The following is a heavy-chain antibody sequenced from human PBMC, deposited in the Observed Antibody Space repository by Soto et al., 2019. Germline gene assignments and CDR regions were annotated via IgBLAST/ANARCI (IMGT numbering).Heavy chain of an antibody. CDR1: CGSISSGGYS. CDR2: IYHSGST. D-gene: IGHD4-17*01. J-gene: IGHJ4*02. Sequence: SETLSLTCAVSCGSISSGGYSWNWIRQPPGKGLEWIGYIYHSGSTLYNPSLKSRVTISVDKSKNQFSLKLGSVTAADTAVYYCASGPIGDYTDGFDYWGQGTLVTVSS. CDR3: ASGPIGDYTDGFDY. V-gene: IGHV4-30-2*01.